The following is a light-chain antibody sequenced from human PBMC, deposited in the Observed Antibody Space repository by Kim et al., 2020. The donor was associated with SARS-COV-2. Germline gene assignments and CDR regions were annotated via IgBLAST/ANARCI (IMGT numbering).Light chain of an antibody. CDR3: GTWDTRLNVGV. CDR2: DND. CDR1: TSNIGHDS. J-gene: IGLJ3*02. Sequence: GQKVTISCSGSTSNIGHDSVSWYQQVPGTAPKLLIYDNDKRPSGIPDRFSGSKSGTSATLGITGLQIGDEADYYCGTWDTRLNVGVFGGGTKLTVL. V-gene: IGLV1-51*01.